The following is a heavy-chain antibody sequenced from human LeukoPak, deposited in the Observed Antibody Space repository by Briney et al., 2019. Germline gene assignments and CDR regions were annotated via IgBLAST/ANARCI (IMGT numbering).Heavy chain of an antibody. CDR1: EFTFSSYS. Sequence: GGSLRLSCAASEFTFSSYSMNWVRQAPGKGLEWVSYITNSGNSKSYADSVKGRFTISRDNTKNSLYLQMNGLRAEDTAVYYCARDRGKDYFDNWGQGTQVTVSS. J-gene: IGHJ4*02. CDR2: ITNSGNSK. CDR3: ARDRGKDYFDN. V-gene: IGHV3-48*01. D-gene: IGHD4-23*01.